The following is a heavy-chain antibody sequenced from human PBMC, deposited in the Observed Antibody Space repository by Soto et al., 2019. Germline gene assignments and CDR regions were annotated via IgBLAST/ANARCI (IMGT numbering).Heavy chain of an antibody. CDR1: GFTFTSSA. CDR3: ALGRGGATKSHYYYYYMDV. V-gene: IGHV1-58*01. D-gene: IGHD1-26*01. CDR2: IVVGSGNT. J-gene: IGHJ6*03. Sequence: ASVKVSCKASGFTFTSSAVQWVRQARGQRLEWIGWIVVGSGNTNYAQKFQERVTITRDMSTSTAYMELSSLRSEDTAVYYFALGRGGATKSHYYYYYMDVWGKGTTVTVSS.